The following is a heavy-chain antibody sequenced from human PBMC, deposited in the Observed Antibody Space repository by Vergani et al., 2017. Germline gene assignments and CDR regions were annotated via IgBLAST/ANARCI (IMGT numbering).Heavy chain of an antibody. Sequence: EVQLVESGGGLVQPGRSLRLSCAASGFTFDDYAMHWVRQAPGKGLEWVSAISGSGGSTYYADTVKGRFTISRDNSKNTLYLQMNSLRAEDTAVYYCANAGESGSYLDAFDIWGQGTMVTVSS. CDR2: ISGSGGST. CDR3: ANAGESGSYLDAFDI. J-gene: IGHJ3*02. D-gene: IGHD1-26*01. CDR1: GFTFDDYA. V-gene: IGHV3-23*04.